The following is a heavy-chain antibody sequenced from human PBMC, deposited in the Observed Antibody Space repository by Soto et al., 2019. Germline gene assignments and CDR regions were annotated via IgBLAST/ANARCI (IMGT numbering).Heavy chain of an antibody. CDR3: ATGGSVVRFLEWLLDYGMDV. CDR1: GGTFSSYA. J-gene: IGHJ6*02. CDR2: IIPIFGTA. D-gene: IGHD3-3*01. V-gene: IGHV1-69*06. Sequence: SVKVSCKASGGTFSSYAISWVRQAPGQGLEWMGGIIPIFGTANYAQKFQGRVTITADKSTSTAYMELSSLRSEDTAVYYCATGGSVVRFLEWLLDYGMDVWGQGTTVTVSS.